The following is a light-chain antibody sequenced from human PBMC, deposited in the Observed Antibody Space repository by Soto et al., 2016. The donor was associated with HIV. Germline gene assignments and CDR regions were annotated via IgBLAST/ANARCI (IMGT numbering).Light chain of an antibody. V-gene: IGLV3-21*03. CDR1: KIESKS. CDR2: DDG. CDR3: QVWDSRSDGL. J-gene: IGLJ3*02. Sequence: SYVLTQPPSVSVAPGKTATLTCGGEKIESKSVHWYQQKPGQAPVLVVYDDGDRPSGIPERFSGSNSGNTATLTISRVEAGDEADYYCQVWDSRSDGLFGGGTKLTVL.